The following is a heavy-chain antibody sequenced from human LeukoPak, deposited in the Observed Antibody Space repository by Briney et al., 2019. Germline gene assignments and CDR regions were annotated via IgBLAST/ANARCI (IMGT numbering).Heavy chain of an antibody. J-gene: IGHJ3*02. CDR2: ISSSSSYI. V-gene: IGHV3-21*01. CDR1: GFIFSIYS. Sequence: GGSLRLSCAASGFIFSIYSMNWVRQAPGKGLEWVSSISSSSSYIYYADSVKGRFTISRDNAKNSLYLQMISLRAEDTAVYYCARAGSPFWDFWSCLQTDYDAFDIWDQGTMVTVSS. CDR3: ARAGSPFWDFWSCLQTDYDAFDI. D-gene: IGHD3-3*01.